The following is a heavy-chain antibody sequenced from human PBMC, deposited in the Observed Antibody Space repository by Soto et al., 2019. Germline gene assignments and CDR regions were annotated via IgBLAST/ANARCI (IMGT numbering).Heavy chain of an antibody. D-gene: IGHD6-6*01. Sequence: SVKVSCKASGGTFSSYAISWVRQALGQGLEWMGGIIPIFGTANYAQKFQGRVTITADESTSTAYMELSSLRSEDTAVYYCARDYGIAARPEFDYWGQGTLVTVS. CDR3: ARDYGIAARPEFDY. V-gene: IGHV1-69*13. CDR1: GGTFSSYA. J-gene: IGHJ4*02. CDR2: IIPIFGTA.